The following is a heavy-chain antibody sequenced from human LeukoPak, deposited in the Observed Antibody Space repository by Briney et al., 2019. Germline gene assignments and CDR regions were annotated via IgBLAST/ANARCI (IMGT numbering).Heavy chain of an antibody. D-gene: IGHD6-13*01. Sequence: GGSLRLSCAASGFTFSDYYMSWIRQAPGKGLEWVSYVSRSSSYTNYADSVKGRFTISRDNAKNSLYLQMNSLRAEDTAVYYCARESIAAAGTFDYWGQGTLVTVSS. CDR1: GFTFSDYY. CDR2: VSRSSSYT. V-gene: IGHV3-11*06. J-gene: IGHJ4*02. CDR3: ARESIAAAGTFDY.